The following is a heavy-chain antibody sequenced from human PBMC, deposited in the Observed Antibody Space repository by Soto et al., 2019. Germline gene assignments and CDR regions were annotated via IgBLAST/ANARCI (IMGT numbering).Heavy chain of an antibody. D-gene: IGHD6-13*01. Sequence: QVQLVQSGAEVKKPGASVKVSCKASGYTFTSYDINWVRQATGQGLEWMGWMNPNSGNTGYAQKFQGRVTMTRNTSISTAYMALSSLRSEDTAVYYCARSGYSSSWYYYYSYGMDVWGQGTTVTVSS. J-gene: IGHJ6*02. CDR2: MNPNSGNT. CDR3: ARSGYSSSWYYYYSYGMDV. CDR1: GYTFTSYD. V-gene: IGHV1-8*01.